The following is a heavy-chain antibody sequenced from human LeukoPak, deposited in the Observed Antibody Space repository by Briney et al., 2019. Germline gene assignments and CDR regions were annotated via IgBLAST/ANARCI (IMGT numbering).Heavy chain of an antibody. Sequence: PGRSLRLSCAASGFTFSSYAMHWVRQAPGKGLEWVAVISYDGSNKYYADSVKGRFTISRDNSKNTLYLQMNSLRAEDTAVYYCARSPTKWELLFFDYWGQGTLVTVSS. CDR2: ISYDGSNK. D-gene: IGHD1-26*01. J-gene: IGHJ4*02. CDR1: GFTFSSYA. CDR3: ARSPTKWELLFFDY. V-gene: IGHV3-30-3*01.